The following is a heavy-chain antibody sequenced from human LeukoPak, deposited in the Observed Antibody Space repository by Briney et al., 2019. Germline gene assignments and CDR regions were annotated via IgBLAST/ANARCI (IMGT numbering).Heavy chain of an antibody. CDR3: AKETPDYE. CDR1: GLTINNYD. J-gene: IGHJ4*02. CDR2: ISGSGGST. Sequence: PGGSLRLSCAASGLTINNYDLHWVRQAPGKGLEWVSAISGSGGSTYYADSVKGRFTISRDNSKNTLYLQMNSLRAEDTAVYYCAKETPDYEGGQGTLVTVSS. V-gene: IGHV3-23*01. D-gene: IGHD4-17*01.